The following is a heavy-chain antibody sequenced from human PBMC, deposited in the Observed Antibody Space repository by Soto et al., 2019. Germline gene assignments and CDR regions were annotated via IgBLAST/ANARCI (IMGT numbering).Heavy chain of an antibody. CDR3: ARDAKDIVATIKPHYYYYGMDV. D-gene: IGHD5-12*01. CDR2: IWYDGSNK. Sequence: PGGSLRLSCAASGFTFSSYGMHWVRQDPGKGLEWVAVIWYDGSNKYYADSVKGRFTISRDNSKNTLYLQMNSLRAEDTAVYYCARDAKDIVATIKPHYYYYGMDVWGQGTTVTVSS. J-gene: IGHJ6*02. CDR1: GFTFSSYG. V-gene: IGHV3-33*01.